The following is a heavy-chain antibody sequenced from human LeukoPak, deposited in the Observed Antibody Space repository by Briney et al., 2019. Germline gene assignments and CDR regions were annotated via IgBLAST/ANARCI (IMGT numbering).Heavy chain of an antibody. CDR3: ASSGTYYYDSSGYF. CDR2: INHSGST. CDR1: GGSFSGYY. V-gene: IGHV4-34*01. Sequence: SETLSLTCAVYGGSFSGYYWSWIRQPPGKGLEWIGEINHSGSTNYNPSLKSRVTISVDTSKNQFSLKLSSVTAADTAVYYCASSGTYYYDSSGYFWGQGTLVTVSS. D-gene: IGHD3-22*01. J-gene: IGHJ4*02.